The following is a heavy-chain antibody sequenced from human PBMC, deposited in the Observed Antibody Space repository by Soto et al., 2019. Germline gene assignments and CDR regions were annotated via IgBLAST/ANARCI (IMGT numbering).Heavy chain of an antibody. D-gene: IGHD2-15*01. CDR3: ARESIFDGYCSGGSCYSPYDF. V-gene: IGHV4-4*07. CDR2: IYTSGST. J-gene: IGHJ4*02. Sequence: SETLSLTCTVSGGSISSYYWSWIRQPAGKGLEWIGRIYTSGSTNYNPSLKSQVTMSVDTSKNQFSLKLSSVTAADTAVYYCARESIFDGYCSGGSCYSPYDFWGQGTLVTVS. CDR1: GGSISSYY.